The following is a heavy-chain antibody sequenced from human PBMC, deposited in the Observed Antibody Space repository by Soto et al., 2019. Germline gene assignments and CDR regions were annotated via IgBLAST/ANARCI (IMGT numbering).Heavy chain of an antibody. D-gene: IGHD5-18*01. CDR1: GFTVSSKY. V-gene: IGHV3-53*01. Sequence: PGGSLRLSCAASGFTVSSKYMSWVRQAPGKGLQWVSVIYSSGSTYYADSVKGRFTISRDNSKNTLYLQMNSLRVEDTAVYYCARENSYPYFDYWCQGTQVTVSS. CDR2: IYSSGST. J-gene: IGHJ4*02. CDR3: ARENSYPYFDY.